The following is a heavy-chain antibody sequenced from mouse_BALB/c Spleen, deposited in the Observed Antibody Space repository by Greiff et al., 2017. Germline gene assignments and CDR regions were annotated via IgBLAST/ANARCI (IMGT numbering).Heavy chain of an antibody. V-gene: IGHV5-6*02. D-gene: IGHD3-1*01. CDR3: ARQGARATFAY. CDR2: ISSGGSYT. J-gene: IGHJ3*01. Sequence: DVKLVESGGDLVKPGGSLKLSCAASGFTFSSYGMSWVRQTPDKRLEWVATISSGGSYTYYPDSVKGRFTISRDNAKNTLYLQMSSLKSEDTAMYYCARQGARATFAYWGQGTLVTVSA. CDR1: GFTFSSYG.